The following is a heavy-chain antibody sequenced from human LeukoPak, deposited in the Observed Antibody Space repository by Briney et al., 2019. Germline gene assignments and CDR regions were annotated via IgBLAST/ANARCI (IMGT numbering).Heavy chain of an antibody. D-gene: IGHD6-13*01. CDR3: ARRVFFDY. CDR1: GFTFTSYA. V-gene: IGHV3-23*01. J-gene: IGHJ4*02. CDR2: ISGDGEST. Sequence: GGSLRLSCAASGFTFTSYALDWVRQAPGKGLEWISVISGDGESTHYADSVKGRFTISRDNSKNTLYLQMNSLRAEDTAVYYCARRVFFDYWGQGTLVTVSS.